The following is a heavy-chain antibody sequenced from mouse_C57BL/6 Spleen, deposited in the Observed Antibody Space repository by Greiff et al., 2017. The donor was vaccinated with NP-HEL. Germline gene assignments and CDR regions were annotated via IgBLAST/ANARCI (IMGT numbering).Heavy chain of an antibody. CDR1: GYTFTSYW. CDR2: IHPNSGST. D-gene: IGHD1-1*01. CDR3: AREDYYGSSPAWFAY. J-gene: IGHJ3*01. Sequence: QVQLQQSGAELVKPGASVKLSCKASGYTFTSYWMHWVKQRPGQGLEWIGMIHPNSGSTNYNEKFKSKATLTVDKSSSTAYMQLSSLTSEDSAVYYCAREDYYGSSPAWFAYWGQGTLVTVSA. V-gene: IGHV1-64*01.